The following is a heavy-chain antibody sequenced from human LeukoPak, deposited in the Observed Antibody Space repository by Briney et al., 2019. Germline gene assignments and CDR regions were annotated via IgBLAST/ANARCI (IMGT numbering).Heavy chain of an antibody. CDR1: GGTFSSYA. D-gene: IGHD3-22*01. Sequence: ASVKVSCKASGGTFSSYAISWVRQAPGQGLEWMGGIIPIFGTANYAQKFQGRVTITADESTSTAYMGLSSLRSEDTAVYYCARDSHISSGLVYFQHWGQGTLVTVSS. CDR3: ARDSHISSGLVYFQH. CDR2: IIPIFGTA. J-gene: IGHJ1*01. V-gene: IGHV1-69*13.